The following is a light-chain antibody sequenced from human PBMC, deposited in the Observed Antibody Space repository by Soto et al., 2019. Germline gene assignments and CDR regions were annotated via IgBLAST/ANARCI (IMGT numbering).Light chain of an antibody. CDR3: QSYDSHSLGV. CDR1: TGSIGSNY. Sequence: NFMLTQPHSVSESPGKTVIISCTRNTGSIGSNYVQWYQQRPGSAPTIVIYEDKQRPSEVPDRFSGSIDSSSNSASLTISGLKTEDEAHYYCQSYDSHSLGVFGGGTKLTVL. CDR2: EDK. J-gene: IGLJ3*02. V-gene: IGLV6-57*04.